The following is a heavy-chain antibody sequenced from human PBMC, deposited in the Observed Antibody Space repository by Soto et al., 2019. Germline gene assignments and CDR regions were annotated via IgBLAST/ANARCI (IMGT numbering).Heavy chain of an antibody. V-gene: IGHV1-3*01. CDR3: ARVLNNEVLWFGELFGHAFDI. CDR2: INAGNGNT. CDR1: GYTFTSYA. J-gene: IGHJ3*02. Sequence: ASVKVSCKASGYTFTSYAMHWVRQAPGQRLEWMGWINAGNGNTKYSQKFQGRVTITRDTSAGTAYMELSSLRSEDTAVYYCARVLNNEVLWFGELFGHAFDIWGQGTMVTVSS. D-gene: IGHD3-10*01.